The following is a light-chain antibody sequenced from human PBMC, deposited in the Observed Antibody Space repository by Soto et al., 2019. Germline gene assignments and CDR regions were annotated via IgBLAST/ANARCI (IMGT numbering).Light chain of an antibody. CDR3: ASLDDSLSARV. J-gene: IGLJ2*01. Sequence: QSVLTQPPSASGTPGQRVTISCSGGSANIGSNNVNWYQQLPGTAPRVLMYKSDQRPSGVPDRFSGSKSGTSASLAISGLRSEDEADYYCASLDDSLSARVFGGGTKLTVL. CDR1: SANIGSNN. CDR2: KSD. V-gene: IGLV1-47*01.